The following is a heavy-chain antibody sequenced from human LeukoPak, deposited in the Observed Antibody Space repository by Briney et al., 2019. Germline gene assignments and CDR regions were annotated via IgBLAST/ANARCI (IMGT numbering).Heavy chain of an antibody. CDR1: GFTFSSYS. V-gene: IGHV3-21*06. J-gene: IGHJ4*02. CDR2: ITSNIYT. Sequence: PGGSLRLSCAASGFTFSSYSLNWVRQAPGKGLEWVSCITSNIYTYYADSVRGRFTISGDNSQNSVYLVMNSLRAEDTAVYYCARERDTSMVALDSWGQGTLVTVSS. D-gene: IGHD5-18*01. CDR3: ARERDTSMVALDS.